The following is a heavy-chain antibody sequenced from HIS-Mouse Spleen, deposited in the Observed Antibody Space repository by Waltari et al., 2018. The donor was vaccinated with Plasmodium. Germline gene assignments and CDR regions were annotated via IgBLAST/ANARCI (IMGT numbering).Heavy chain of an antibody. J-gene: IGHJ3*02. D-gene: IGHD6-13*01. CDR1: GFTFSSYW. CDR3: ARTIAVVGTGDALDI. V-gene: IGHV3-74*01. CDR2: SNRDGSST. Sequence: EVQLVESGGGLVQPGGSLRLSCAASGFTFSSYWMHWVRQAPGKGLVWVSRSNRDGSSTRYADSMKGRFTISRDNAKNTLYLQMNSLRAEDTAVYYCARTIAVVGTGDALDIWGQGTMVTVSS.